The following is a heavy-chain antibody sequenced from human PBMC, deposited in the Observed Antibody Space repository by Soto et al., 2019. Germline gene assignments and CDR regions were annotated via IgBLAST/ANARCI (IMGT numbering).Heavy chain of an antibody. CDR2: VYWNDDK. J-gene: IGHJ3*02. Sequence: VPTLVNPTQSLTLTCTLSRISLSTSGVGLGWIRQTPGKALECLALVYWNDDKHYSPSLKSRLTITKDTSKNQAILTMTNMDTVDTATYYCARGPATLPVFAFDIWGQGRVVTGS. CDR3: ARGPATLPVFAFDI. D-gene: IGHD1-1*01. CDR1: RISLSTSGVG. V-gene: IGHV2-5*01.